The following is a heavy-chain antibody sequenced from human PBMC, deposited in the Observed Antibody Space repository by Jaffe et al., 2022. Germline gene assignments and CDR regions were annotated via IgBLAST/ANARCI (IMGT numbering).Heavy chain of an antibody. CDR1: GFTFSSYA. CDR2: ISGSGGST. J-gene: IGHJ3*02. Sequence: EVQLLESGGGLVQPGGSLRLSCAASGFTFSSYAMSWVRQAPGKGLEWVSAISGSGGSTYYADSVKGRFTISRDNSKNTLYLQMNSLRAEDTAVYYCAKGSWGGYDILTGNDAFDIWGQGTMVTVSS. V-gene: IGHV3-23*01. CDR3: AKGSWGGYDILTGNDAFDI. D-gene: IGHD3-9*01.